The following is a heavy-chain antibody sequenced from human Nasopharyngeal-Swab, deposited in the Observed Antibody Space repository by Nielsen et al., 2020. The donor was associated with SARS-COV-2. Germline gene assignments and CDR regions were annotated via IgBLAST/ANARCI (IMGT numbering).Heavy chain of an antibody. Sequence: GESLKISCAASGFTFSSYAMSWVRQAPGKGLEWVSAISGSSGSTYYADSVKGRFTISRDNSKNTLYLQMNSLRAEDTAVYYCAAPNYYGSGSYRKGGDAFDIWGQGTMVTVSS. J-gene: IGHJ3*02. V-gene: IGHV3-23*01. CDR1: GFTFSSYA. D-gene: IGHD3-10*01. CDR2: ISGSSGST. CDR3: AAPNYYGSGSYRKGGDAFDI.